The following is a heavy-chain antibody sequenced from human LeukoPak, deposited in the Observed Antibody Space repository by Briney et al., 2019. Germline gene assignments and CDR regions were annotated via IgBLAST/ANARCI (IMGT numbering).Heavy chain of an antibody. CDR3: ASRTGSGSYHFDY. J-gene: IGHJ4*02. CDR2: IYSSGST. D-gene: IGHD3-10*01. V-gene: IGHV4-4*07. CDR1: GGSISSYY. Sequence: PSETLSLTCTVSGGSISSYYWSWIRQPAGKGLEWIGRIYSSGSTNYNPSLKSRVTMSVDTSKNQFSLKLTSVTAADTAVYYCASRTGSGSYHFDYWGQGTLVTVSS.